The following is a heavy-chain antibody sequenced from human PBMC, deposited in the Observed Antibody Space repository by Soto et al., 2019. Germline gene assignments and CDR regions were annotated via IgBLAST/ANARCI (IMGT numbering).Heavy chain of an antibody. CDR3: ARVVLSITRGAFDA. Sequence: QVHLQESGPGLVKPSGTLSLTCAVSGDSISSSHWWTWVRQSPGKGLEYIGEISHSGTANSNPSLKSRVTLSVDKSKNHVSLTLTSVTAADTAVYYCARVVLSITRGAFDAWGQGTPVTVSP. D-gene: IGHD1-20*01. CDR2: ISHSGTA. V-gene: IGHV4-4*02. CDR1: GDSISSSHW. J-gene: IGHJ3*01.